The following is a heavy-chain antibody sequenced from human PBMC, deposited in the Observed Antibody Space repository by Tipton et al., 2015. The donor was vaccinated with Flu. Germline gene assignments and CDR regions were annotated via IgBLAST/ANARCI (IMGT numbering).Heavy chain of an antibody. J-gene: IGHJ5*02. Sequence: TLSLTCAVYGGSFSGYYWSWIRQPPGKGLEWIGEINHSGSTNYNPSLKSRVTISVDTSKNQFSLKLSSVTAADTAVYYCAEGNSGSYDPWGQGTLVTVSS. CDR3: AEGNSGSYDP. D-gene: IGHD1-26*01. CDR1: GGSFSGYY. V-gene: IGHV4-34*01. CDR2: INHSGST.